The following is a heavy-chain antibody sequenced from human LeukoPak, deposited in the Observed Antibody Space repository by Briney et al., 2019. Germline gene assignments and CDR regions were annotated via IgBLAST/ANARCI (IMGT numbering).Heavy chain of an antibody. CDR3: ARLHLDSSGYYFDY. J-gene: IGHJ4*02. CDR2: IYYSGST. CDR1: GGSISSYY. D-gene: IGHD3-22*01. V-gene: IGHV4-59*01. Sequence: SETLSLTCTVSGGSISSYYWSWIRQPPGKGLEWIGFIYYSGSTNYNPSLKSRVTISVDTSKNQFSLKLSSVTAADPAVYYCARLHLDSSGYYFDYWGQGTLVTVSS.